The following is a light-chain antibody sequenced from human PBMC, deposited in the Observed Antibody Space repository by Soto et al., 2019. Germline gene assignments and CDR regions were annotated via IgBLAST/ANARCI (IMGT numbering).Light chain of an antibody. CDR2: DVN. CDR1: SSEVGAYNY. Sequence: QSVLTQPASVSGSPGQAITISCTGTSSEVGAYNYDSWYQQHPGKVPKLIIYDVNNRPSGVSNRFSGSKSGNTASLTISGLQTEDEADYYCSSYTSATTYGFGTGTKVTVL. CDR3: SSYTSATTYG. J-gene: IGLJ1*01. V-gene: IGLV2-14*01.